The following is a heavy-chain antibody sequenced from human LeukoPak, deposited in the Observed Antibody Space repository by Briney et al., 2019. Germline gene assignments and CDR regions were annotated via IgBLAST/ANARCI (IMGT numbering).Heavy chain of an antibody. D-gene: IGHD2-8*01. CDR2: IKSKTDGGTT. V-gene: IGHV3-15*01. CDR3: TTVNCTNGVCPSVDAFDI. CDR1: GFTFSNAW. Sequence: GSLSLSCAASGFTFSNAWMSWVRPAPGKGLEWVGRIKSKTDGGTTYYAAPVKGRFTISRDDSKNTLYLQMNSLKTEDTAVYYCTTVNCTNGVCPSVDAFDIWGQGTMVTVSS. J-gene: IGHJ3*02.